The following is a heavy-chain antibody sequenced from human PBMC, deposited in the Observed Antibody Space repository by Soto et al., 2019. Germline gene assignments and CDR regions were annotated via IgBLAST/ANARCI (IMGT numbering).Heavy chain of an antibody. D-gene: IGHD2-15*01. CDR2: IYYSGST. Sequence: SETLSLTCTVSGGSISSYYWSWIRQPPGKGLEWIGYIYYSGSTNYNPSLKSRVTISVDTSKNQFSLKLSSVTAADTAVYYCARTVVVAATPDYYYYMDVWGKGTTVTVSS. V-gene: IGHV4-59*08. J-gene: IGHJ6*03. CDR3: ARTVVVAATPDYYYYMDV. CDR1: GGSISSYY.